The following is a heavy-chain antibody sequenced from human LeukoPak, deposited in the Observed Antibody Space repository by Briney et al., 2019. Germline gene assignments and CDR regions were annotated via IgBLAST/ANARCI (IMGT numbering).Heavy chain of an antibody. V-gene: IGHV3-21*01. J-gene: IGHJ6*03. D-gene: IGHD2-15*01. CDR3: ARASPHCSGGSCYPTYYYYMDV. Sequence: GGSLRLSCAASGFTFSSYSMNWVRQAPGKGLEWVSPISSSSSYIYYADSVKGRFTISRDNAKNSLYLQMNSLRAEDTAVYYCARASPHCSGGSCYPTYYYYMDVWGKGTTVTVSS. CDR1: GFTFSSYS. CDR2: ISSSSSYI.